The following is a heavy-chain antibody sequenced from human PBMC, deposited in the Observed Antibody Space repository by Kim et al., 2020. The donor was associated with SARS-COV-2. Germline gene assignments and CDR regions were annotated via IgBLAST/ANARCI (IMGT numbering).Heavy chain of an antibody. CDR2: INPNSGGT. Sequence: ASVKVSCKASGYTFTGYYMHWVRQAPGQGLEWMGRINPNSGGTNYAQKFQGRVTMTRDTSISTAYMELSRLRSDDTAVYYCARSRIGLDGDYENTGYYYGMDVWGQGTTVTVSS. CDR3: ARSRIGLDGDYENTGYYYGMDV. J-gene: IGHJ6*02. CDR1: GYTFTGYY. V-gene: IGHV1-2*06. D-gene: IGHD4-17*01.